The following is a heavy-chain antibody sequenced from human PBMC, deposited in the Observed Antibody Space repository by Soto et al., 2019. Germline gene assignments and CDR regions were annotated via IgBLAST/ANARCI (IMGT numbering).Heavy chain of an antibody. D-gene: IGHD3-22*01. J-gene: IGHJ4*02. CDR3: TTVTLISRTF. Sequence: WGSLLLACAASVFTFSNAWMSWVRQAPGKGLEWVGRIKSKTDGGTTDYAAPVKGRFTISRDDSKKTLYLQMNSLKTEDTAVYYCTTVTLISRTFWGQGTLVTVSS. CDR1: VFTFSNAW. V-gene: IGHV3-15*01. CDR2: IKSKTDGGTT.